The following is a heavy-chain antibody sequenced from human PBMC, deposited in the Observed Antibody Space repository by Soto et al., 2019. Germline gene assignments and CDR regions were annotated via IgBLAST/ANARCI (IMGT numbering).Heavy chain of an antibody. CDR1: GGSISSSNW. CDR3: ARVTTVVTPGPFDY. Sequence: QVQLQESGPGLVKPSGTLSLTCAVSGGSISSSNWWSWVRQPPGKGLEWIGEIYHSGSTNYNPSLKSRVTISVXKSXXXXXXXXXXXTAADTAVYYCARVTTVVTPGPFDYWGQGTLVTVSS. D-gene: IGHD4-17*01. J-gene: IGHJ4*02. V-gene: IGHV4-4*02. CDR2: IYHSGST.